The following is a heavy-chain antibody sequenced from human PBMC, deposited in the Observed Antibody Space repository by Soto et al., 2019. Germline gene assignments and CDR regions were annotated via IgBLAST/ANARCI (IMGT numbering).Heavy chain of an antibody. J-gene: IGHJ3*02. V-gene: IGHV3-9*01. D-gene: IGHD3-10*01. Sequence: EVQLVESGGTLVQPGRSLRLSCAASGFTFDDYVMHWVRQAPGKGLEWVSGITWNSGTLAYADSVKGRFTISRDNAKNSLYLQMNSLRAEDTALYYCAKAFTMFRGMPDDAFDTWGQGTMVTVSS. CDR1: GFTFDDYV. CDR2: ITWNSGTL. CDR3: AKAFTMFRGMPDDAFDT.